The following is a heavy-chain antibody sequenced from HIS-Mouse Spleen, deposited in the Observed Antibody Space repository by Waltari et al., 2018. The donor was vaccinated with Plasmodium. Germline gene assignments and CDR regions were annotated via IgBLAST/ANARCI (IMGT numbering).Heavy chain of an antibody. CDR1: GYTFSSYG. J-gene: IGHJ4*02. V-gene: IGHV1-18*01. CDR2: VSGYNGST. Sequence: QVQLVQSGAEGKRHGASVKVSCKASGYTFSSYGISWVRQAPGHGLEWMGWVSGYNGSTNYAQKVQGRVTMTTDTSTSTAYMELRSLRSDDTAVYYCARLLPWVHGHFDYWGQGTLVTVSS. CDR3: ARLLPWVHGHFDY. D-gene: IGHD1-26*01.